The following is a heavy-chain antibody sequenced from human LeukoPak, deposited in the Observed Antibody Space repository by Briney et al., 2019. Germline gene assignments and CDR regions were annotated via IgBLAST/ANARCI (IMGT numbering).Heavy chain of an antibody. CDR2: INQHGGDI. Sequence: GGSLRLSCEASGFTFSTYTMHWVRQAPGKGLEWVANINQHGGDIHYGDSVKGRFTISRDNAKNSLYLQMNSLRAEDTALYYCVKGLCAWDFGSWGQGTLVTASS. V-gene: IGHV3-7*01. CDR3: VKGLCAWDFGS. D-gene: IGHD1-26*01. J-gene: IGHJ4*02. CDR1: GFTFSTYT.